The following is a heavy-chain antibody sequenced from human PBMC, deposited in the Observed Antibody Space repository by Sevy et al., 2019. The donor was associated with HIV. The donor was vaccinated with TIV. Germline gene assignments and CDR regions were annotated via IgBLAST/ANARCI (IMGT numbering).Heavy chain of an antibody. D-gene: IGHD2-2*01. Sequence: SETLSLTCAVSGYSISSGYYWGWIRQPPGKGLEWIGSIYHSGSTYYNPSLKGRVTISVDTSKNQFSLKLSSVTAADTAVYYCARRPSGYCSSTSCPRGGLTSFYFDYWGQGTLVTVSS. CDR2: IYHSGST. V-gene: IGHV4-38-2*01. J-gene: IGHJ4*02. CDR1: GYSISSGYY. CDR3: ARRPSGYCSSTSCPRGGLTSFYFDY.